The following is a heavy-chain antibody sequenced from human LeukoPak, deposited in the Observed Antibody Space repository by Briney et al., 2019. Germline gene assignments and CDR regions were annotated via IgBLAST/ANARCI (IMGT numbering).Heavy chain of an antibody. V-gene: IGHV3-7*04. CDR3: ARYCSIGSCFDY. Sequence: PGGSLRLPCAASGFTFSIYWMSWVRQAPGKGLEWVANINQDGGKEYYVDSLKGRFTISRDNAKNSLYLQMNSLRADDTAVYYCARYCSIGSCFDYWGQGALVTVSS. J-gene: IGHJ4*02. D-gene: IGHD2-15*01. CDR1: GFTFSIYW. CDR2: INQDGGKE.